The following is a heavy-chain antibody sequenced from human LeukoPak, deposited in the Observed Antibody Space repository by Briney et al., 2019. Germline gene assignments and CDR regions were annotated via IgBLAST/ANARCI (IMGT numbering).Heavy chain of an antibody. Sequence: GGSLRLSCAASGFTFSSYAMHWVRQAPGKGLEWVAVISYDGSNKYCADSVKGRFTISRDNSKNTLYLQMNSLRAEDTAVFYCAKEWAGRQGFDYWGQGTLVTVSS. V-gene: IGHV3-30-3*02. CDR2: ISYDGSNK. CDR1: GFTFSSYA. CDR3: AKEWAGRQGFDY. J-gene: IGHJ4*02. D-gene: IGHD6-6*01.